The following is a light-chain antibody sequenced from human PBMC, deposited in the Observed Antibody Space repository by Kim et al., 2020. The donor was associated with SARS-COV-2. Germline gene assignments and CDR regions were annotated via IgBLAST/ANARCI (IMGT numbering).Light chain of an antibody. J-gene: IGKJ1*01. Sequence: VSPGERVTLSCRASQSVSNNLLWYQQKPGQAPRVLIYGASTRATGTPARFSGSGSGTEFTLTITSLQSEDFAVYYCLQHNNWPWTFGQGTNVEVK. CDR2: GAS. V-gene: IGKV3-15*01. CDR1: QSVSNN. CDR3: LQHNNWPWT.